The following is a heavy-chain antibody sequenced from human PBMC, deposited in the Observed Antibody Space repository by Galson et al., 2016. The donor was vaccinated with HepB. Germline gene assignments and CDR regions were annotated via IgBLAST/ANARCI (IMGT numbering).Heavy chain of an antibody. CDR3: ARELMIHYYGTRIPRGYFDY. D-gene: IGHD3-10*01. CDR2: ISSSSTTI. Sequence: SLRLSCAASGFTFSSYSMNWVRQAPGKGLEWVSFISSSSTTIYYADSVKGRFTISRDNAKNSLYLQMNSLSVEDTAVYYCARELMIHYYGTRIPRGYFDYWGQGILVTVSS. V-gene: IGHV3-48*01. J-gene: IGHJ4*02. CDR1: GFTFSSYS.